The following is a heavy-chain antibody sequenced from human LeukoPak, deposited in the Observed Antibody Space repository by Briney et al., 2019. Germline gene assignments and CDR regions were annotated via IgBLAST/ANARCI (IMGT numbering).Heavy chain of an antibody. V-gene: IGHV4-59*01. Sequence: RPSETLSLTCTVSGGSISSYYWSWIRQPPGEGLEWIGYIYYSGSTNYNPSLKSQVTISVDTSKNQFSLKLSSVTAEDTAVYYCAKEKPVFGYSSGFDYWGQGTLVTVSS. J-gene: IGHJ4*02. CDR1: GGSISSYY. D-gene: IGHD6-19*01. CDR2: IYYSGST. CDR3: AKEKPVFGYSSGFDY.